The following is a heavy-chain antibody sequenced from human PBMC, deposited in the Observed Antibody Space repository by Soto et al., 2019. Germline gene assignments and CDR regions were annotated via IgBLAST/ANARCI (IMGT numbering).Heavy chain of an antibody. CDR2: IYYTGST. J-gene: IGHJ4*02. CDR1: GGSISSGGFY. Sequence: QVQLQESGPGLVRPSQTLSLTCTVSGGSISSGGFYWSWIRQHPGKGLECIGYIYYTGSTYYNPSLKSRVTISVDTSKNQFSLGLRSVTAADTAVYYCARGALVTPFDYWGQGTLVTVSS. D-gene: IGHD4-4*01. V-gene: IGHV4-31*03. CDR3: ARGALVTPFDY.